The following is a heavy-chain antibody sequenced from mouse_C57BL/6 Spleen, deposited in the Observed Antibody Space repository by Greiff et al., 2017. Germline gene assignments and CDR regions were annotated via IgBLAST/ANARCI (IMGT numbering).Heavy chain of an antibody. CDR1: GYTFTDYN. J-gene: IGHJ3*01. CDR2: INPNNGGT. Sequence: VQLQQSGPELVKPGASVKMSCKASGYTFTDYNMHWVKQSHGKSLEWIGYINPNNGGTSYNQKFKGKATLTVNKSSSTAYMELRSLTAEYSAVDDCARDYGSSYGFAYWGQGTLVTVSA. V-gene: IGHV1-22*01. D-gene: IGHD1-1*01. CDR3: ARDYGSSYGFAY.